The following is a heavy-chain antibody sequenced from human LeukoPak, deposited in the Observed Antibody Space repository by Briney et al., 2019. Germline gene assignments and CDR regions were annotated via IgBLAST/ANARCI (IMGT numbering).Heavy chain of an antibody. V-gene: IGHV1-18*01. CDR2: ISAYNGNT. Sequence: GASVKVSCKASGYTFTSYGISWVRRAPGQGLEWMGWISAYNGNTNYAQKLQGRVTMTTDTSTSTAYMELRSLRSDDTAVYYCARNGDYLLNYYYYYMDVWGKGTTVTVSS. CDR1: GYTFTSYG. D-gene: IGHD4-17*01. J-gene: IGHJ6*03. CDR3: ARNGDYLLNYYYYYMDV.